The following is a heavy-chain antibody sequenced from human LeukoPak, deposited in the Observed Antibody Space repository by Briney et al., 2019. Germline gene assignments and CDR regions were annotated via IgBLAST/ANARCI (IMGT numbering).Heavy chain of an antibody. Sequence: GGSLRLSCAASGFTFSSYSMSWVRQAPGKGLEWVSVIYSGGSTYYADSVKGRFTISRDNSENTLYLQMNSLRAEDTAVYYCARDFGSSGYYDYYYMDVWGKGTTVTVSS. D-gene: IGHD3-22*01. CDR1: GFTFSSYS. V-gene: IGHV3-66*01. J-gene: IGHJ6*03. CDR2: IYSGGST. CDR3: ARDFGSSGYYDYYYMDV.